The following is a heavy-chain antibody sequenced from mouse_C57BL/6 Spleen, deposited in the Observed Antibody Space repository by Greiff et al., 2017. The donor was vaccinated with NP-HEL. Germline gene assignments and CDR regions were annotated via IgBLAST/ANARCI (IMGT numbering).Heavy chain of an antibody. CDR2: IDPANGNT. CDR3: ARPNYYGSSLYAMDY. CDR1: GFNIKNTY. J-gene: IGHJ4*01. Sequence: EVQLQQSVAELVRPGASVKLSCTASGFNIKNTYMHWVKQRPDQGLEWIGRIDPANGNTKYAPKFQGKATLTADTSSNTAYLQLSSLTSEDTAIYYCARPNYYGSSLYAMDYWGQGTSVTVSS. D-gene: IGHD1-1*01. V-gene: IGHV14-3*01.